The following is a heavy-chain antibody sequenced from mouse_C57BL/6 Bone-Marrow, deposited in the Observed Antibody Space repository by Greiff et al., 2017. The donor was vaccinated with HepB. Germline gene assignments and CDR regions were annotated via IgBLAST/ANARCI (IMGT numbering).Heavy chain of an antibody. Sequence: EVMLVESGGGLVQPGGSLKLSCAASGFTFSDYYMYWVRQTPEKRLEWVAYISNGGGSTYYPDTVKGRFTISRDNAKNTLYLQMSRLKSEDTAMYYCARQGGYYGSSYGYFDVWGTGTTVTVSS. J-gene: IGHJ1*03. D-gene: IGHD1-1*01. CDR3: ARQGGYYGSSYGYFDV. V-gene: IGHV5-12*01. CDR1: GFTFSDYY. CDR2: ISNGGGST.